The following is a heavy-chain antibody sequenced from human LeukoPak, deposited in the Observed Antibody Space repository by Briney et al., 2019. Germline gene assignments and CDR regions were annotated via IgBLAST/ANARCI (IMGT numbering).Heavy chain of an antibody. CDR1: GYTFTSYD. CDR3: ARGLDVLLWFGESRLYDY. J-gene: IGHJ4*02. D-gene: IGHD3-10*01. V-gene: IGHV1-8*03. Sequence: ASVTVSCKASGYTFTSYDINWVRQATGQGLEWMGWMNPNSGNTGYAQKFQGRVTITRNTSISTAYMELSSLRSEDTAVYYCARGLDVLLWFGESRLYDYWGQGTLVTVSS. CDR2: MNPNSGNT.